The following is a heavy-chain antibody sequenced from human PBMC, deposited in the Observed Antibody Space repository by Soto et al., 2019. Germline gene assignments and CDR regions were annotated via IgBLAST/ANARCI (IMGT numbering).Heavy chain of an antibody. Sequence: GASVKVSCKASGYTFTSYDINWVRQATGQGLEWMGWMNPNSGNTGYAQKFQGRVTMTRNTSISTAYMELSSLRSEDTAVYYCARTYSSGWYYYYYGMDVWGQGTTVTVSS. CDR3: ARTYSSGWYYYYYGMDV. V-gene: IGHV1-8*01. CDR2: MNPNSGNT. D-gene: IGHD6-19*01. CDR1: GYTFTSYD. J-gene: IGHJ6*02.